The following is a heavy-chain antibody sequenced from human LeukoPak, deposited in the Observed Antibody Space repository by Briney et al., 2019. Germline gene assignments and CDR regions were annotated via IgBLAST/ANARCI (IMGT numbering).Heavy chain of an antibody. V-gene: IGHV3-23*01. Sequence: PGGSLRLSCAASGFIFSSYAMSWVRQAPGKGLEWVSAVTGSGDSTYYADSVKGRFTVSRDNSKNTLYLRMNSLRAEDTAVYYCAKARLVRGVIMTPFYSDYWGQGTLVTLSS. J-gene: IGHJ4*02. CDR1: GFIFSSYA. CDR3: AKARLVRGVIMTPFYSDY. CDR2: VTGSGDST. D-gene: IGHD3-10*01.